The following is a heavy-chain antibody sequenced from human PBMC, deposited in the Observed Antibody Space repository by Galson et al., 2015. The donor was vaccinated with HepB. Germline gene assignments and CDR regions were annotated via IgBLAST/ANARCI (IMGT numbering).Heavy chain of an antibody. CDR3: VTHPSGGGCFHY. J-gene: IGHJ4*02. CDR1: GFTFNTYA. D-gene: IGHD6-19*01. V-gene: IGHV3-23*01. CDR2: VSGSGGGT. Sequence: SLRLSCAASGFTFNTYAMSWVRQAPGKGLEWVSVVSGSGGGTFYAGSVKGRFTISRDNSKNTLYLQMNSLRAEDTAVYYCVTHPSGGGCFHYWGQGTLVTVSS.